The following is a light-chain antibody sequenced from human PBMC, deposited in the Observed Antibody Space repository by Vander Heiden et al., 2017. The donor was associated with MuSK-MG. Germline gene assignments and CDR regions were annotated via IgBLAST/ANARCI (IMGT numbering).Light chain of an antibody. CDR2: AAS. CDR1: QGIRND. Sequence: DIQMTQSPSSLSASVGDRVTITCRASQGIRNDLGWYQQKPRKAPQRLIYAASSLQSGVPSRFSGSGSATAFITTTSSMQPADFATYYCRQHNSYSLTFGQGTRLEIK. CDR3: RQHNSYSLT. V-gene: IGKV1-17*01. J-gene: IGKJ5*01.